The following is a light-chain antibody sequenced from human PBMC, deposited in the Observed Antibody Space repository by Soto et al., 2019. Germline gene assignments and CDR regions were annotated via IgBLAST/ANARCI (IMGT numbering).Light chain of an antibody. CDR3: QQYNSYSWT. V-gene: IGKV1-5*03. Sequence: IHMTQSPSTLSGSVGYRVTITCRASQSISSWLAWYQQKQGKAPKLLIYKASSLESGVPSRFSGSGYGTEFNLTISSLQTDDFATYYCQQYNSYSWTFGQGTKVDIK. J-gene: IGKJ1*01. CDR2: KAS. CDR1: QSISSW.